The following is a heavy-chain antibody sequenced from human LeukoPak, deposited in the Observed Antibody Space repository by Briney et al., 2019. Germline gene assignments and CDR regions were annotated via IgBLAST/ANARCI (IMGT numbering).Heavy chain of an antibody. V-gene: IGHV4-4*02. CDR3: ARCGYSGYDYDY. CDR1: GVTLSNYAM. J-gene: IGHJ4*02. Sequence: GSLRLSCVASGVTLSNYAMSWARQPPGKGLEWIGEIYHSGSTNYNPSLKSRVTISVDKSKNQFSLKLSSVTAADTAVYYCARCGYSGYDYDYWGQGTLVTVSS. D-gene: IGHD5-12*01. CDR2: IYHSGST.